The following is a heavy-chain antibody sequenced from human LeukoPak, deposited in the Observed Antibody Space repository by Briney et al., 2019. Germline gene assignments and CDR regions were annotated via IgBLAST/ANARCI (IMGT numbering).Heavy chain of an antibody. D-gene: IGHD3-22*01. CDR2: SYYSGST. CDR1: GGSISSYY. Sequence: PSETLSLTCTVSGGSISSYYWTWIRQPPGKGLEWIGSSYYSGSTYYNPSLKSRVTISVDTSKNQFSLKLSSVTAADTAVYYCARDIYYDSSGFSYYYMDVWGKGTTVTVSS. CDR3: ARDIYYDSSGFSYYYMDV. V-gene: IGHV4-39*07. J-gene: IGHJ6*03.